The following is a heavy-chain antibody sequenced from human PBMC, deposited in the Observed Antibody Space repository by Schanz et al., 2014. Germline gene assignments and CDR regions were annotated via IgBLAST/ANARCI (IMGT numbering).Heavy chain of an antibody. J-gene: IGHJ6*02. Sequence: QVQWVQSGADVKKPGTAVKVSCKASEYTFTRHYMHWVRQAPGQGLEWMGIIHSTGGTTSHAQKFQGRVNMTRDTTTSTVYMELSSLRDEDTAVYSCASALTTWGGMDVWGQGTTVTVSS. V-gene: IGHV1-46*01. CDR2: IHSTGGTT. D-gene: IGHD4-4*01. CDR3: ASALTTWGGMDV. CDR1: EYTFTRHY.